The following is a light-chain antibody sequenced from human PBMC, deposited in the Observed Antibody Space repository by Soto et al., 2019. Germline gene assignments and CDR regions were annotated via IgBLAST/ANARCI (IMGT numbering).Light chain of an antibody. Sequence: TALTQSPGSVSLAPGERASRSCRARKSVSSSSLAWYQQRPGQAPRLLIYGTSSRATGIPDRFSGSGSGTDFTLTISRLEPEDFAVYFCQRYGSSPLITFGQGTRLEIK. V-gene: IGKV3-20*01. CDR1: KSVSSSS. CDR3: QRYGSSPLIT. CDR2: GTS. J-gene: IGKJ5*01.